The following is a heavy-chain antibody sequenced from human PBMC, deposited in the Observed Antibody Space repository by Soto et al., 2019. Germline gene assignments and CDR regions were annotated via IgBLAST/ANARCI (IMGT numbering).Heavy chain of an antibody. CDR2: IYYSGST. D-gene: IGHD4-17*01. J-gene: IGHJ4*02. CDR3: ARDAYGDYYFDY. Sequence: SETLSLTCTVSGGSISSSSYYWGWIRQPPGKGLEWIGRIYYSGSTYYNPTLKSRVTISVDTSKNQFSLKLSSVTTADTAVYYCARDAYGDYYFDYWGQGTLVTVSS. V-gene: IGHV4-39*02. CDR1: GGSISSSSYY.